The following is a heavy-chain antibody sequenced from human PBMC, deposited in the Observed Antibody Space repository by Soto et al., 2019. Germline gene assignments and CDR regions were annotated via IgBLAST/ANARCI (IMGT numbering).Heavy chain of an antibody. Sequence: QVQLLQSGAEVKKPWASVKVSCKASGYTFTNYGITWVRQAPGQGLEWMGWISAYNGNTHYTQRLQGRVTMTKDTSTSTAYMELRGLRSDDTAVYYCARVRQLVRYFYYYMDVWCKGTTVTVSS. CDR2: ISAYNGNT. CDR1: GYTFTNYG. J-gene: IGHJ6*03. V-gene: IGHV1-18*01. D-gene: IGHD6-6*01. CDR3: ARVRQLVRYFYYYMDV.